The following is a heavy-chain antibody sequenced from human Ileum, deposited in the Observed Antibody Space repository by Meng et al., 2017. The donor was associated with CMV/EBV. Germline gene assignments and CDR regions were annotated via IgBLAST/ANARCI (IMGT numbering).Heavy chain of an antibody. CDR1: CYTFSSYG. CDR3: ARDFYESSGYSDDCFDP. Sequence: ASVKVSCKASCYTFSSYGISWVRQDPGQGLEWMGWSSTYKGNTNYAEKLQGRVTMTTDTSTSTVYMELRSLRSEDTAVYYCARDFYESSGYSDDCFDPWGQGTLVTVSS. V-gene: IGHV1-18*01. D-gene: IGHD3-22*01. CDR2: SSTYKGNT. J-gene: IGHJ5*02.